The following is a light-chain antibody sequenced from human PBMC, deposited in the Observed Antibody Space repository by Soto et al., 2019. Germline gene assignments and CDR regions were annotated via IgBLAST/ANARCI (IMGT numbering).Light chain of an antibody. Sequence: EVVMSKSSSTLSVSTEDRATLSCRASESVTSSLAWYQQKPGQPPRLPIYAASTRATDVPARFSGGGSETEFTLTISSLQSDDFAVYYCQQYNDWWTVGQGTKVDIK. CDR2: AAS. V-gene: IGKV3-15*01. CDR3: QQYNDWWT. CDR1: ESVTSS. J-gene: IGKJ1*01.